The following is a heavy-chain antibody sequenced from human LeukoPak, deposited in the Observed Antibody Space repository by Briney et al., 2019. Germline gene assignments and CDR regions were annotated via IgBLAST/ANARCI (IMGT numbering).Heavy chain of an antibody. Sequence: ESLEISCKGSGYSFTTYWIAWVRQMPGKGLEWMGIINPGDSNTKYSPSVQGQVTISVDKSIGTAYLQWNSLKASDTAIYYCARKNRTPLRNNWFDSWGQGTLVTVSS. CDR2: INPGDSNT. CDR1: GYSFTTYW. V-gene: IGHV5-51*01. CDR3: ARKNRTPLRNNWFDS. J-gene: IGHJ5*01. D-gene: IGHD1-1*01.